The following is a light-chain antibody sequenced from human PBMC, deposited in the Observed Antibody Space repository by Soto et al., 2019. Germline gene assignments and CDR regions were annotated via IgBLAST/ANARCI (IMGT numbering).Light chain of an antibody. CDR2: KAS. V-gene: IGKV1-5*03. CDR1: QSISSW. Sequence: DIQMTQSPSTLSASVGDRVTITCRASQSISSWLAWYQQKPGKAPKLLIYKASSLESGVPSRFSGSGSGTECTLTISSLQPNDFATYYCQQYNSYRTFGQGTTVEIK. CDR3: QQYNSYRT. J-gene: IGKJ1*01.